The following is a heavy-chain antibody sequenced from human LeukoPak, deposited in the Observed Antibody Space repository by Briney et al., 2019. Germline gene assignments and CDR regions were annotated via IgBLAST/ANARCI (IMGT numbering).Heavy chain of an antibody. D-gene: IGHD2-21*02. Sequence: GGSLRLSCAASGFTFSNYWMHWLRQAPGEGPVWVSRINSEGSSTSYADSVKGRFIISRDNAKNTLSLQMNSLRVEDTAVYFCARAYCGTDCYSRAMDYWGQGTLVTVSS. V-gene: IGHV3-74*01. J-gene: IGHJ4*02. CDR2: INSEGSST. CDR3: ARAYCGTDCYSRAMDY. CDR1: GFTFSNYW.